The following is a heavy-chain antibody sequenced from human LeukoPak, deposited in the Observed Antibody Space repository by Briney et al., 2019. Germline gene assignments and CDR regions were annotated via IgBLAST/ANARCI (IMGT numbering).Heavy chain of an antibody. V-gene: IGHV2-5*01. CDR3: AHSGCSGWYADAFDI. Sequence: SGPTLVKPTQTLTLTCTFSGFSLSTSGVGVGWIRQPPGKALEWLALIYWNDDKRYSPSLKSRLTITKDTSKNQVVLTMTNMDPVDTATYYCAHSGCSGWYADAFDIWGQGTMVTVSS. J-gene: IGHJ3*02. D-gene: IGHD6-19*01. CDR1: GFSLSTSGVG. CDR2: IYWNDDK.